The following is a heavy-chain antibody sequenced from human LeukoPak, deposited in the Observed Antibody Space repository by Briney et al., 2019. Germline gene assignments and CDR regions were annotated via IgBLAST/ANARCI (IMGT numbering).Heavy chain of an antibody. D-gene: IGHD3-3*01. J-gene: IGHJ6*03. Sequence: PSETLSLTCTVSGVSISSGDYYWRWIRQPPGKGLEWIGYIYYSGSTNYNPSLKSRVPISVDTSKNQFSLKLSSVTAADTAVYYCARAGLEIFGVVTYYYYYYYMDVWGKGTTLTVSS. V-gene: IGHV4-61*08. CDR2: IYYSGST. CDR3: ARAGLEIFGVVTYYYYYYYMDV. CDR1: GVSISSGDYY.